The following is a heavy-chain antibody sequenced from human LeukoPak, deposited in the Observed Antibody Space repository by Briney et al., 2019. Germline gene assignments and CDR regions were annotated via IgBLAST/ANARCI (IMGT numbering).Heavy chain of an antibody. CDR1: GYSISSGYY. J-gene: IGHJ5*02. CDR2: IYHSGST. CDR3: ARDSSSWYSYVGDWFDP. V-gene: IGHV4-38-2*02. Sequence: PSETLSLTCTVSGYSISSGYYWGWIRQPPGKGLEWIGSIYHSGSTYYNPSLKSRVTISVDTSKNQFSLKLSSVTAADTAVYYCARDSSSWYSYVGDWFDPWGQGTLVTVSS. D-gene: IGHD6-13*01.